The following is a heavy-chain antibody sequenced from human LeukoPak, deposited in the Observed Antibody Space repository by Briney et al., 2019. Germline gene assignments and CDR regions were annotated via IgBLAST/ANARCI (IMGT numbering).Heavy chain of an antibody. D-gene: IGHD6-19*01. CDR1: AFSFSNYN. V-gene: IGHV3-21*01. J-gene: IGHJ4*02. CDR2: ISSSSSYI. Sequence: PGGSLRLSCAASAFSFSNYNMSWVRQAPGKGLEWVSSISSSSSYIYYADSVKGRFTISGDNAKNSLYLQMNSLRAEDTAVYYCAREVAGSPPRDYWGQGTLVTVSS. CDR3: AREVAGSPPRDY.